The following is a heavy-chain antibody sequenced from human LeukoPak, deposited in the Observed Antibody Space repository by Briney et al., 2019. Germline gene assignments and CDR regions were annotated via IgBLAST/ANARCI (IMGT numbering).Heavy chain of an antibody. CDR3: ARDLGSYGDYFDY. J-gene: IGHJ4*02. V-gene: IGHV3-33*01. CDR1: GFTFSSYG. Sequence: PGGSLRLSCAASGFTFSSYGMHWVRQAPGKGLEWVAVIWYDGSNKYYADSVKGRFTISRDNSKNTLYLQMNSLRAEDTAVYYCARDLGSYGDYFDYWGQGTLVTVSS. CDR2: IWYDGSNK. D-gene: IGHD4-17*01.